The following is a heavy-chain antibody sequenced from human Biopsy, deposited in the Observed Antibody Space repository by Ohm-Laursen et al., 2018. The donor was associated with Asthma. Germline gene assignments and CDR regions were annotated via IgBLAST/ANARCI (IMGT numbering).Heavy chain of an antibody. V-gene: IGHV1-18*01. CDR1: GYTFNSAG. J-gene: IGHJ6*02. CDR3: ARAVDYSHYYGIDV. Sequence: ASVKVSCKTSGYTFNSAGITWVRQAPRQGLEWMGWISVYNGNTKVAQKLRDRVTMITDTSTSTAYMELRSLRSDDTAVYFCARAVDYSHYYGIDVWGQGTTVTVS. D-gene: IGHD3-10*01. CDR2: ISVYNGNT.